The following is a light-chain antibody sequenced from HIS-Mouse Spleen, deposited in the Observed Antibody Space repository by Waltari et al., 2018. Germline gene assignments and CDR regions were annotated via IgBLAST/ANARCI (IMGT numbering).Light chain of an antibody. Sequence: SYELTQPPSVSVSPGQTARICSGDALPKKYAYWYQQKSGQAPVLVIYEDSKRPSGIPERFSGSSSGTTVTLTISGVQAEDEADYYCQSADSSGTYQDVVFGGGTKLTVL. CDR3: QSADSSGTYQDVV. CDR1: ALPKKY. V-gene: IGLV3-25*03. CDR2: EDS. J-gene: IGLJ2*01.